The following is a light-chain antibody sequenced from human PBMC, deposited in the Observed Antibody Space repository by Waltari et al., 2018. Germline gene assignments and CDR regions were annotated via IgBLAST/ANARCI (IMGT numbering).Light chain of an antibody. J-gene: IGLJ2*01. CDR1: KLGNQF. V-gene: IGLV3-1*01. Sequence: SYVLTQPPSVSVSPGQTASIDCSGDKLGNQFVAWYQLKPGQSPVLVVYEDDKLPSGIPERFSDSNSGNTATLTISGAQSMDEGDYFCQGRDGSTAVVFGGGTKLTVL. CDR3: QGRDGSTAVV. CDR2: EDD.